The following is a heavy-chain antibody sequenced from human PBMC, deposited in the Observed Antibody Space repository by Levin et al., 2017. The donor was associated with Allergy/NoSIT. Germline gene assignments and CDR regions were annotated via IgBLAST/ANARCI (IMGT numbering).Heavy chain of an antibody. V-gene: IGHV4-59*01. CDR2: IHYDGNT. Sequence: PGGSLRLSCTVSGDSISSYYWSWIRQPPGRGLEWIGYIHYDGNTNYNPSLKSRITISLDTSKNDFSLKLRSVTAADTAVYYCAREYGGDWYFDLWGRGTLVTVSS. J-gene: IGHJ2*01. CDR3: AREYGGDWYFDL. D-gene: IGHD2-21*01. CDR1: GDSISSYY.